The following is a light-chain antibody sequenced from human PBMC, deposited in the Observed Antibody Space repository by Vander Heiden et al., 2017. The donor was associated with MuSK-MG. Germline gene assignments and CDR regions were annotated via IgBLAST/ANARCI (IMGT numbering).Light chain of an antibody. Sequence: DIQMTQSPSSLSASVGDRVTITCRASQSISAYLNWYQQKPGKAPEVLIYAASSLQSGVPSRFNGRGSGTDFTLTISRLQPEDSATYYCRQSVNIPLTFGHGTKVDIK. CDR1: QSISAY. J-gene: IGKJ3*01. CDR3: RQSVNIPLT. CDR2: AAS. V-gene: IGKV1-39*01.